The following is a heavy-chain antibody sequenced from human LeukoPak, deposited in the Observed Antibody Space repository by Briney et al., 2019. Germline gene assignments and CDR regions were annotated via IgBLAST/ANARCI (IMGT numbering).Heavy chain of an antibody. D-gene: IGHD6-19*01. J-gene: IGHJ4*02. Sequence: RSSETLSLTCAVYGGSFSGYYWSWIRQPPGKGLEWIGEINHSGSTNYNPSLKSRVTKSVDTSKNQFSLKLSSVTAADTAVYYCARQWYSSGCFDYWGQGTLVTVSS. CDR2: INHSGST. CDR1: GGSFSGYY. CDR3: ARQWYSSGCFDY. V-gene: IGHV4-34*01.